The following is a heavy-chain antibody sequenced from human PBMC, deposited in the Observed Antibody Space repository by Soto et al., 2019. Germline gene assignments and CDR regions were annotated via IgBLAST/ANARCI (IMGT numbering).Heavy chain of an antibody. CDR2: IYYSGST. CDR1: GVSISSYY. CDR3: ARSDGRY. Sequence: PSEPLSLTCTVSGVSISSYYWSWIRQPPGKGLEWIGYIYYSGSTNYNPSLKSRVTISVDTSKNQFSLKLSSVTAADTAVYYCARSDGRYWGQGTLVTVSS. J-gene: IGHJ4*02. V-gene: IGHV4-59*01.